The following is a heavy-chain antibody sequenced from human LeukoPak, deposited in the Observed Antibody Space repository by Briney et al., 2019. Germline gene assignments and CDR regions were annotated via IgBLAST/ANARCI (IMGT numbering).Heavy chain of an antibody. CDR3: AKATRQNFDWLFLFDP. CDR1: GFTFDDYA. V-gene: IGHV3-9*01. D-gene: IGHD3-9*01. CDR2: ISWNSGSI. Sequence: GRSLRLSCAASGFTFDDYAMHWVRQAPGKGLEWVSGISWNSGSIGYADSVKGRFTISRDNAKSSLYLQMNSLRAEDTALYYCAKATRQNFDWLFLFDPWGQGTLVTVSS. J-gene: IGHJ5*02.